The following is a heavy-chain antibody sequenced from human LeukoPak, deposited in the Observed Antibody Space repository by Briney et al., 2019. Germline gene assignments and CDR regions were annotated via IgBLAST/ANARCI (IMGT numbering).Heavy chain of an antibody. V-gene: IGHV3-23*01. CDR1: GFTFSSYA. CDR3: AREIAAGTGMDV. D-gene: IGHD6-13*01. J-gene: IGHJ6*02. Sequence: GGSLRLSCAASGFTFSSYAISWVRQAPGKGLEWVSAISGSGGSTYYADSVKGRFTISRDNSKNSLYLQMNSLRAEDTAVYYCAREIAAGTGMDVWGQGTTVTVSS. CDR2: ISGSGGST.